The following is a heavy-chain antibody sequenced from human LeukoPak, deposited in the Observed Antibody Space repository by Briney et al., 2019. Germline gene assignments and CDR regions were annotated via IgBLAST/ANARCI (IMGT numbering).Heavy chain of an antibody. CDR3: AVNPGPLSFDY. V-gene: IGHV1-18*01. Sequence: ASVKVSCKASSYTFTSYGISWVRQAPGQGLEWMGWISAFNGNTNYAQKLQGRVTMTTDTSTSTAYMELRSLRSDDTAVYYCAVNPGPLSFDYWGQGTLVTVSS. CDR1: SYTFTSYG. CDR2: ISAFNGNT. J-gene: IGHJ4*02. D-gene: IGHD2/OR15-2a*01.